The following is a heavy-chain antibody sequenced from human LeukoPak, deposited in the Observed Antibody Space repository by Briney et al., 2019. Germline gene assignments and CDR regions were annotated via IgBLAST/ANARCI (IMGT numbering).Heavy chain of an antibody. J-gene: IGHJ6*03. CDR1: GGAFSSYA. CDR2: INPIFVTA. CDR3: ARSEGVYYYMDA. V-gene: IGHV1-69*05. Sequence: ASVKVSFKVSGGAFSSYAISWVRQAAGQGLEWMGGINPIFVTAHYAQKFQGRVTITTDESTSTAYMELSSLRSEDTAVYYCARSEGVYYYMDAWGKGTTVTVSS.